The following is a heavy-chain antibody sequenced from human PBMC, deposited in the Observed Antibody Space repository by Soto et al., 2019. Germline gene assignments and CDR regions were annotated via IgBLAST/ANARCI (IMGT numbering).Heavy chain of an antibody. D-gene: IGHD2-15*01. CDR1: GFTFSSYS. CDR2: ISSSSSYI. Sequence: LRLSCAASGFTFSSYSMNWVRQAPGKGLEWVSSISSSSSYIYYADPVKGRFTISRDNAKNSLYLRMNSLRDEDTAVYYCARDLRWSNAFDIWGQGTMVTVSS. V-gene: IGHV3-21*01. J-gene: IGHJ3*02. CDR3: ARDLRWSNAFDI.